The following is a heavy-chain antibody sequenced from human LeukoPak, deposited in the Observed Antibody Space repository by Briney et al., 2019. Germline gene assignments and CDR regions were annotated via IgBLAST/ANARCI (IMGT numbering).Heavy chain of an antibody. V-gene: IGHV1-24*01. Sequence: GASVKVSCKVSGYTLTELSMHWVRQAPGKGLEWMGGFDPEDGETIYAQKFQGRVTMTEDTSTDTAYMELSSLRSEDTAVYYCATPPKHNRYYYGSGSYNGGFDYWGQGTLVTVSS. J-gene: IGHJ4*02. D-gene: IGHD3-10*01. CDR3: ATPPKHNRYYYGSGSYNGGFDY. CDR2: FDPEDGET. CDR1: GYTLTELS.